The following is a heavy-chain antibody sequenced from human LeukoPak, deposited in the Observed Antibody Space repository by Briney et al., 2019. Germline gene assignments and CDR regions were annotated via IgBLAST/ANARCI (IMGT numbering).Heavy chain of an antibody. D-gene: IGHD4-17*01. CDR2: IYSGGST. Sequence: GGSLRLSCAASGFTVSSNYMSWVRQAPGKGLEWVSVIYSGGSTYYADSVKGRFTISRDNSKNTLYLQMNSLRAEDTAVYYCARDRDDYGDWGPNDYWGQGTLVTVSS. CDR3: ARDRDDYGDWGPNDY. CDR1: GFTVSSNY. J-gene: IGHJ4*02. V-gene: IGHV3-66*01.